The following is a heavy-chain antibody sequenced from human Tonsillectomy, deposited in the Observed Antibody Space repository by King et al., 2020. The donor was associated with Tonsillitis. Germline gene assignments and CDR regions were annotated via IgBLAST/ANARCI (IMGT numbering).Heavy chain of an antibody. CDR3: AKDKWCTSTSCFDLGSFNM. J-gene: IGHJ3*02. V-gene: IGHV3-30*02. D-gene: IGHD2-2*01. CDR2: IRYDARDK. CDR1: RFTLSSYG. Sequence: VQLVESGGGVVQPGGSLRLSCAASRFTLSSYGMHWIRQAPGKGLEWVAYIRYDARDKYYAKSVEGRFTISRDNSKNTLYLQMNSLRAEDTAVYYCAKDKWCTSTSCFDLGSFNMWGQGTKVTVSS.